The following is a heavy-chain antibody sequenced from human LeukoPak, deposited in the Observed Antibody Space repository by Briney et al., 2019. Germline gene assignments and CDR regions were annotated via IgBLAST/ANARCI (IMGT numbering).Heavy chain of an antibody. J-gene: IGHJ4*02. CDR1: GFTVSSNY. CDR2: IYSGGST. CDR3: AKDRLWGSYRHLDY. Sequence: GGSLRLSCAASGFTVSSNYMSWVRQAPGKGLEWVSVIYSGGSTYYADSVKGRFTISRDNSKNTSYLQMNSLRAEDTAIYYCAKDRLWGSYRHLDYWGQGTLVTVSS. V-gene: IGHV3-53*01. D-gene: IGHD3-16*02.